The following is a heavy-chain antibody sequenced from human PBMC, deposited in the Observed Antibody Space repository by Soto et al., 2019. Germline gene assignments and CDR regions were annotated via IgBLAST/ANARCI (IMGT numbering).Heavy chain of an antibody. CDR1: GYTFTSDG. D-gene: IGHD3-3*01. CDR2: ISAYNANT. CDR3: ARASGHYDFWSGPFDY. V-gene: IGHV1-18*01. J-gene: IGHJ4*02. Sequence: KVSCKAFGYTFTSDGISWVRQTTGQGLEWMGWISAYNANTNYAQKLQGRVSMTTDTSTTTAYMELRSLRSDDTAVYYCARASGHYDFWSGPFDYWGQGTLVTVSS.